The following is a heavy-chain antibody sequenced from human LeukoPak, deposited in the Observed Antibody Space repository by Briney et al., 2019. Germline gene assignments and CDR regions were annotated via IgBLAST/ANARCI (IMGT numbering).Heavy chain of an antibody. Sequence: PSETLSLTCAVYGGSFSGYYWSWIRQPPGKGLEWIGEINHSGSTNYNPSLKSRVTISVDTSNNQFSLKLSSVTAADTAVYYCASFYGDHLYNWFDPWGQGTLVTVSS. V-gene: IGHV4-34*01. CDR1: GGSFSGYY. D-gene: IGHD4-17*01. J-gene: IGHJ5*02. CDR2: INHSGST. CDR3: ASFYGDHLYNWFDP.